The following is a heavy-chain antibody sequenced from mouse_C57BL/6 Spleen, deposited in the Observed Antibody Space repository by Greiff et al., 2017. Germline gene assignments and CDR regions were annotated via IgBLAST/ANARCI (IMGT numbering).Heavy chain of an antibody. Sequence: EVQLQQSGPELVKPGASVKISCKASGYSFTGYYMTWVKQSPEKSLEWIGEINPSTGGTTYNQKFKAKATLTVDKSSSPAYMQLMSLTSEDSAVYYCARSEDGYWYSDVWGTGTTVTVSS. D-gene: IGHD2-3*01. CDR1: GYSFTGYY. V-gene: IGHV1-42*01. CDR3: ARSEDGYWYSDV. J-gene: IGHJ1*03. CDR2: INPSTGGT.